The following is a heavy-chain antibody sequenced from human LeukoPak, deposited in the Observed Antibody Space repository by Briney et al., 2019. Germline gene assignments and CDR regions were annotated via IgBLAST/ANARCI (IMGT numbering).Heavy chain of an antibody. CDR3: AKSPDTVHFDY. D-gene: IGHD4-17*01. CDR1: GFIFSSYG. V-gene: IGHV3-30*18. Sequence: GGSLRLSCATSGFIFSSYGMHWVRQAPGKGLEWVAVISYDGNNEYYADSVKGRFTISRDNSKNTLYLQMNSLRAEDTAVYYCAKSPDTVHFDYWGQGTLVTVSS. J-gene: IGHJ4*02. CDR2: ISYDGNNE.